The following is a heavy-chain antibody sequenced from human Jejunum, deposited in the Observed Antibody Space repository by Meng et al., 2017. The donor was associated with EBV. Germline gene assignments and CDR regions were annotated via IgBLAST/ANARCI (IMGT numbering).Heavy chain of an antibody. CDR1: GFDFNIYA. Sequence: EVRLVGSGGGLVKLVGSLRLSCDASGFDFNIYALTWVRQAPGKGLEWVSVISSTTTYIYYADSVRGRFTISRDNAENSLYLQMNSLRADDTAVYYCARYSSGWHSDVDYWGQGTLVTVSS. CDR3: ARYSSGWHSDVDY. V-gene: IGHV3-21*01. D-gene: IGHD6-19*01. J-gene: IGHJ4*02. CDR2: ISSTTTYI.